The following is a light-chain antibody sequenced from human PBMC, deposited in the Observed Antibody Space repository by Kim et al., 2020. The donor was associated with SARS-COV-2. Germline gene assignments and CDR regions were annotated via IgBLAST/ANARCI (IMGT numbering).Light chain of an antibody. Sequence: SLGASVKLPCTLNSGRGSQAIGWHQRQAEKGPRCLMKVNNGGSHSKGDGIPDRFSGPNSGAERYLNIASRQSVDEADYCCQSWGVFGGGTQLTVL. CDR2: VNNGGSH. J-gene: IGLJ3*02. V-gene: IGLV4-69*01. CDR3: QSWGV. CDR1: SGRGSQA.